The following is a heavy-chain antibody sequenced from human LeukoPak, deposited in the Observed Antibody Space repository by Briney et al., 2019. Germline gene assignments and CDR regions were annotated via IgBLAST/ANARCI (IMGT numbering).Heavy chain of an antibody. D-gene: IGHD3-10*01. V-gene: IGHV3-21*01. J-gene: IGHJ6*03. CDR2: ISSSSSYI. CDR3: ARRAYYYGSGSYYNSLGYYMDV. Sequence: GGALRLSCAASGFTFSSYRMNWVRPAPGKGLEWVSSISSSSSYIYYADSVKGRFTISRDNAKNSLYLQINSLRAEDTAVYYCARRAYYYGSGSYYNSLGYYMDVWGKGTTVTVSS. CDR1: GFTFSSYR.